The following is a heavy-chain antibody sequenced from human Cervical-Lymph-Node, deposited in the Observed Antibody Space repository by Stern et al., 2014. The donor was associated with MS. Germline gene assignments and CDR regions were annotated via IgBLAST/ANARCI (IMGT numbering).Heavy chain of an antibody. CDR3: ARRPASDYGVYNHFDF. J-gene: IGHJ4*02. CDR2: IYPGDSDT. D-gene: IGHD4-17*01. V-gene: IGHV5-51*01. Sequence: EVQLVESGAEVKKPGESLRISCQGSGYSFSSYWIGWARQMPGKGLEWMGIIYPGDSDTRYSPSFQGQVTISGDKSINTAYLQWTSLKASDTAMYYCARRPASDYGVYNHFDFWGQGTLVTVSS. CDR1: GYSFSSYW.